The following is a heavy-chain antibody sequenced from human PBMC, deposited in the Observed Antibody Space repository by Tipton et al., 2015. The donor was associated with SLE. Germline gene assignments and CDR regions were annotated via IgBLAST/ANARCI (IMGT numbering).Heavy chain of an antibody. D-gene: IGHD2-2*01. CDR3: AKDQCSRTSCYPTSLDS. J-gene: IGHJ4*02. CDR1: GYTFTSHG. CDR2: ISAYNGIT. Sequence: QLVQSGAEVKKPGASVKVSCKASGYTFTSHGISWVRQAPGQGLEWMGWISAYNGITNYAQKLQGRVTMTTDTSTSTAYMELRSLRSDDTAVYYCAKDQCSRTSCYPTSLDSWGQGTLVTVSS. V-gene: IGHV1-18*01.